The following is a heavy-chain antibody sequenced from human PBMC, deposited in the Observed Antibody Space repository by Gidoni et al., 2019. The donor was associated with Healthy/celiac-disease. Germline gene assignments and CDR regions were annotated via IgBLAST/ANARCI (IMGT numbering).Heavy chain of an antibody. D-gene: IGHD5-12*01. CDR1: GFTFSSYA. CDR2: ISGSGGST. Sequence: EVQLLESGGGFVQPGGSLRLSCAASGFTFSSYAMSWVRQAPGKGLEWVSAISGSGGSTYDADSVKGRFTISRDNSKNTLYLQMNSLRSEDTAVYYCAKLAGDGYNYEYYFDYWGQGTLVTVSS. V-gene: IGHV3-23*01. J-gene: IGHJ4*02. CDR3: AKLAGDGYNYEYYFDY.